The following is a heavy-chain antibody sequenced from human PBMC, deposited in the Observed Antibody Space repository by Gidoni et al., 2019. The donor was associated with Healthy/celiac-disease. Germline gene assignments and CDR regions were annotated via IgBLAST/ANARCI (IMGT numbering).Heavy chain of an antibody. D-gene: IGHD3-16*02. CDR1: GGSFSCYY. V-gene: IGHV4-34*01. Sequence: QVQLQQWGAGLLKPSETLSLTCAVYGGSFSCYYWSWIRQPPGKGLEWIGEINHSGSPNYNPSLKSRVTISVDTSKNHFSLKLSSVTAADTAVYYCARGDYDYVWGSYRYAHLFDYWGQGTLVTVSS. CDR3: ARGDYDYVWGSYRYAHLFDY. J-gene: IGHJ4*02. CDR2: INHSGSP.